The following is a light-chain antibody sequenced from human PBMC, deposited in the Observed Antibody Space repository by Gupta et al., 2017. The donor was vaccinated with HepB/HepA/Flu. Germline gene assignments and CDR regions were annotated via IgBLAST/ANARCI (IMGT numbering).Light chain of an antibody. CDR1: SSDVGTYNL. Sequence: SCTGTSSDVGTYNLVSWYQQQPCKAPKLIITDISKRPAGVSNRFSGSKSGNTASLTISGLQAEDEADYHCCSYAGTNTYVFGTGTKVTVL. CDR3: CSYAGTNTYV. J-gene: IGLJ1*01. V-gene: IGLV2-23*02. CDR2: DIS.